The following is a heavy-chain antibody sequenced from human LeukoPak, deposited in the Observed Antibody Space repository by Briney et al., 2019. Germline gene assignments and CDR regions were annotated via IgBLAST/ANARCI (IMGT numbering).Heavy chain of an antibody. Sequence: GASVKVSCKASGYTFTGYYMHWVRQAPGQGLEWMGWINPNTDGTNYAQKFQDRVTMTRDTSISTAYMELSRLRPDDTAVYYCASTYSSGWYFDYWGQGTLVTVSS. D-gene: IGHD6-19*01. CDR3: ASTYSSGWYFDY. V-gene: IGHV1-2*02. J-gene: IGHJ4*02. CDR1: GYTFTGYY. CDR2: INPNTDGT.